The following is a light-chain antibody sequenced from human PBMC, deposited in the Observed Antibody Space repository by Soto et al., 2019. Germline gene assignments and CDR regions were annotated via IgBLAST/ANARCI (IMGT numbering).Light chain of an antibody. J-gene: IGKJ4*01. CDR1: QSVSSN. V-gene: IGKV3-15*01. Sequence: EIVMTQSPATLSVSPGERATLSCRASQSVSSNLAWYQQKPGQAPRLLIYGASTRATGIPARFSGSGSGTDVTLTISSLQSEDFAVYSCQQYNNWPLTFGGGTKVEIK. CDR3: QQYNNWPLT. CDR2: GAS.